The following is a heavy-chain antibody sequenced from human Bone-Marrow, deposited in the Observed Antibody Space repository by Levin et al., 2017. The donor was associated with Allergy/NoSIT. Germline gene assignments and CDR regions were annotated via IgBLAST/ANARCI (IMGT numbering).Heavy chain of an antibody. J-gene: IGHJ6*03. V-gene: IGHV1-69*01. D-gene: IGHD3-3*01. CDR3: ARDLRPYDFWSGYYKSYYYYYYMDV. CDR1: GGTFSSYA. CDR2: IIPIFGTA. Sequence: KISCKASGGTFSSYAISWVRQAPGQGLEWMGGIIPIFGTANYAQKFQGRVTITADESTSTAYMELSSLRSEDTAVYYCARDLRPYDFWSGYYKSYYYYYYMDVWGKGTTVTVSS.